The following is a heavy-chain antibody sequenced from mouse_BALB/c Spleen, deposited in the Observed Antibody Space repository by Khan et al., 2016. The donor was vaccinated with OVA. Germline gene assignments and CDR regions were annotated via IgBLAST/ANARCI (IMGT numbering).Heavy chain of an antibody. D-gene: IGHD2-3*01. J-gene: IGHJ4*01. CDR3: ARQSIDDGYYLYAMDY. CDR1: GFTLSSYA. CDR2: ITTGGSCT. V-gene: IGHV5-9-3*01. Sequence: EVELVESGGGLVKPGGSLKLSCEASGFTLSSYAMSWVRQTPEKRLEWVATITTGGSCTYYPDSVKGRFTISRDKATNTPYLQLSSLRSEDTAMYYCARQSIDDGYYLYAMDYWGQGTSVTVSS.